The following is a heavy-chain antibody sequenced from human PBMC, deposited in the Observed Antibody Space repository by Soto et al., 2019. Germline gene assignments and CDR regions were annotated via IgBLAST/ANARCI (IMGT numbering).Heavy chain of an antibody. Sequence: QVQLVQSGAEVKKPGSSVKVSCKASGGTFSSYTISWVRQAPGQGLEWMGRIIHILGIANYAQKFKGRVTITADKSTSTAYMELSSLRSEDTAVYYCARDYSGSGWYSFDYWGQGTLVTVSS. V-gene: IGHV1-69*08. CDR3: ARDYSGSGWYSFDY. D-gene: IGHD6-19*01. CDR1: GGTFSSYT. CDR2: IIHILGIA. J-gene: IGHJ4*02.